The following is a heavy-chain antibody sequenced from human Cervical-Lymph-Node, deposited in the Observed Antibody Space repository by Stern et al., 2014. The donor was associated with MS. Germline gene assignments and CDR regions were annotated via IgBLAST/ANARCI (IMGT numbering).Heavy chain of an antibody. Sequence: QLQLQESGPGLVKPSGTLSLTCAVSGGSISSSNWWSWVRQPPGKGLEWIGEIYHSGRTNYNPSLKSRVTISVDKSKNQFPLKLSSVTAADTAVYYCARDWDTTRTTYYYYGMDVWGQGTTVTVSS. D-gene: IGHD5-18*01. CDR1: GGSISSSNW. V-gene: IGHV4-4*02. CDR2: IYHSGRT. CDR3: ARDWDTTRTTYYYYGMDV. J-gene: IGHJ6*02.